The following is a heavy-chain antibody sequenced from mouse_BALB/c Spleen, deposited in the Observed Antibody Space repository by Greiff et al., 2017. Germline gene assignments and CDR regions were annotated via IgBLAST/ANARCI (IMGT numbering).Heavy chain of an antibody. CDR2: ISSGGST. Sequence: EVQGVESGGGLVKPGGSLKLSCAASGFTFSSYAMSWVRQTPEKRLEWVASISSGGSTYYPDSVKGRFTISRDNARNILYLQMSSLRSEDTAMYYCARGKATEGFAYWGQGTLVTVSA. CDR3: ARGKATEGFAY. D-gene: IGHD3-2*02. CDR1: GFTFSSYA. V-gene: IGHV5-6-5*01. J-gene: IGHJ3*01.